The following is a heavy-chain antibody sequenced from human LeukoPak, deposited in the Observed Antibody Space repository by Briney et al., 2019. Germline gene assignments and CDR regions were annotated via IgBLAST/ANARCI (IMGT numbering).Heavy chain of an antibody. V-gene: IGHV1-18*01. Sequence: ASVKVSCKASGYTFTSYGISWVRQAPGQGLEWMGWISAYNGNTNYAQRLQGRVTMTTDTSTSTAYMELRSLRSDDTAVYYCAKTTNYYYYYMDVWGKGTTVTVSS. D-gene: IGHD4-11*01. CDR1: GYTFTSYG. CDR3: AKTTNYYYYYMDV. CDR2: ISAYNGNT. J-gene: IGHJ6*03.